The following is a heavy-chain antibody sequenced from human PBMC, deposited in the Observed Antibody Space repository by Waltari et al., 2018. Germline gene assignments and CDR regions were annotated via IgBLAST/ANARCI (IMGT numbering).Heavy chain of an antibody. V-gene: IGHV4-4*02. CDR1: GGPISSSHC. D-gene: IGHD4-17*01. CDR2: TYHSGST. CDR3: ARRALRGYYYMDV. Sequence: QVQLQESGPGLVKPSGTLSLTCAVSGGPISSSHCGSWVRQPPGKGLEWIGETYHSGSTNYNPSLKSRVTISVDKSKNQFSLKLSSVTAADTAVYYCARRALRGYYYMDVWGKGTTVTVSS. J-gene: IGHJ6*03.